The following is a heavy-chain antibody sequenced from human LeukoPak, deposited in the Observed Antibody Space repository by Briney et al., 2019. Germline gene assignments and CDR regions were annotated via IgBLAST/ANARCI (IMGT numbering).Heavy chain of an antibody. J-gene: IGHJ6*03. Sequence: PGGSLRLSCAASGFMFSSYWMTWVRQAPGKGLEWVANRKRDGSEKHYVDSVKGRFTISRDNAKNSLFLQMDSLRAEDTAVYYCARSYYYYMDVWGKGTTVTVSS. CDR1: GFMFSSYW. CDR2: RKRDGSEK. CDR3: ARSYYYYMDV. V-gene: IGHV3-7*01.